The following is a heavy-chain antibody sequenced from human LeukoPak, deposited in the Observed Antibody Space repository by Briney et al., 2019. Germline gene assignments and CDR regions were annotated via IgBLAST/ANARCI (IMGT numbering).Heavy chain of an antibody. V-gene: IGHV3-23*01. D-gene: IGHD3-22*01. J-gene: IGHJ4*02. Sequence: GGSLRLSCTASGFTFSSYGMSWVRQAPGKGLDWVSAVSSGGNSNYADSVTGRFTISRDNSKNTLYLQMNSLRAEDTAVYYCAKDRYSDNTGHHYENEYWGQGTLVTVSS. CDR3: AKDRYSDNTGHHYENEY. CDR1: GFTFSSYG. CDR2: VSSGGNS.